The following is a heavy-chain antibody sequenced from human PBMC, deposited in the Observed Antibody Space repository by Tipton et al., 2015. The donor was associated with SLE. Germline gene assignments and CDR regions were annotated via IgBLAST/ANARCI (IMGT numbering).Heavy chain of an antibody. CDR2: IYSGGKT. CDR1: GFSFDYNA. CDR3: ATSSRSYSNYYYGMDV. Sequence: SLRPSCAASGFSFDYNAFSWVRQAPGKGLEWVSVIYSGGKTFYADSVRGRFTFSRDNSKSTLYLQMNSLRAEDTAVYYCATSSRSYSNYYYGMDVWGQGTTVTVSS. D-gene: IGHD2/OR15-2a*01. J-gene: IGHJ6*02. V-gene: IGHV3-23*03.